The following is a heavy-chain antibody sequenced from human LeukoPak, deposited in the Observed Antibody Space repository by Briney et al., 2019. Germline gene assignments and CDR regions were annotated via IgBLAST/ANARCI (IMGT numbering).Heavy chain of an antibody. CDR2: ISSSSSTI. Sequence: GGSLRLSCAASGFTFSSYSMNWVRQAPGKGLEWVSYISSSSSTIYYADSVKGRFTISRDNAKNSLYLQMNSLRAEDTAVYYCARDMKTEQLVNTLDYWGQGTLVTVSS. CDR3: ARDMKTEQLVNTLDY. J-gene: IGHJ4*02. V-gene: IGHV3-48*01. CDR1: GFTFSSYS. D-gene: IGHD6-13*01.